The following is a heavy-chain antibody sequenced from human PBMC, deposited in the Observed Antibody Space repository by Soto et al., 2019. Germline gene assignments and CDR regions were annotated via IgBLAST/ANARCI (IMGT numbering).Heavy chain of an antibody. CDR3: ARAQPTYSSSYFDY. V-gene: IGHV3-23*01. CDR1: GFTFSSYA. Sequence: EVQLLESGGDLVQPGGSLRLSCAASGFTFSSYAMIWVRQAPGKGLEWVSTISGRGDDTYYTDSVKGRFTRSRDNSKNTLYVHMNSLRAEDTAVYYCARAQPTYSSSYFDYWGQGTLVTVSS. D-gene: IGHD3-22*01. CDR2: ISGRGDDT. J-gene: IGHJ4*02.